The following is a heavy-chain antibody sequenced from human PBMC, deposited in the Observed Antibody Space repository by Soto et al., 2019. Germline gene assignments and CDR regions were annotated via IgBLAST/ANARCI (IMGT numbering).Heavy chain of an antibody. CDR2: VYWNDEW. D-gene: IGHD3-22*01. CDR1: GFSLTTTGVG. V-gene: IGHV2-5*01. Sequence: QIALQESGPTVVKPTQTLTLTCTFSGFSLTTTGVGVGWIRHAPGKALEWLAMVYWNDEWRYSPSLKSRLTITQDTSKNQVVLTMTYMDPVDTATYFCAHYDSSGYFSHFDSWGQGTLVTVSS. CDR3: AHYDSSGYFSHFDS. J-gene: IGHJ4*02.